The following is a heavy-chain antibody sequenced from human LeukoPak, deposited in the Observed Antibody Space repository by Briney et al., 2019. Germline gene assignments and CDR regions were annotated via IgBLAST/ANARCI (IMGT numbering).Heavy chain of an antibody. V-gene: IGHV3-21*01. J-gene: IGHJ4*02. CDR2: ISSSSSYI. Sequence: GGSLRLSCAASGFTFSSYSMNWVRQAPGKGLEWVSSISSSSSYIYYADSVKGRFTISRDNAKNSLYLQMNSLRAEDTAVYYCARGRDILTGYSPSTYFDYWGQGTLVTVSS. CDR1: GFTFSSYS. CDR3: ARGRDILTGYSPSTYFDY. D-gene: IGHD3-9*01.